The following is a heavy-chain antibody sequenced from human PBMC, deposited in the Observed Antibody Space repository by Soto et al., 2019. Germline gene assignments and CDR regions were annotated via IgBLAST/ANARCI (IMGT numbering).Heavy chain of an antibody. Sequence: GASVKVSCKASGYTFTSYYMHWVRQAPGQGLEWMGIINPSGGSTSYAQKFQGRVTMTRDTSTSTVYMELSSLRSEDTAVYYCARDPIIMVRDHRSWFDPWGQGTLVTVSS. J-gene: IGHJ5*02. CDR2: INPSGGST. CDR1: GYTFTSYY. V-gene: IGHV1-46*01. CDR3: ARDPIIMVRDHRSWFDP. D-gene: IGHD3-10*01.